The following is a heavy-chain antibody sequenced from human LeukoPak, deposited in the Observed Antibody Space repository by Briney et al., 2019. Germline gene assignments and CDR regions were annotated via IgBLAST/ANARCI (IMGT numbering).Heavy chain of an antibody. Sequence: ASVKVSCKASGYTFTSYGISWVRQAPGQGLDWMGWISAYNGNTNYAQKLQGRVTMTTDTSTSTAYMELRSLRSDDTAVYYCARVTYYYDSSGYSRLDYYYGMDVWGQGTTVTVSS. CDR2: ISAYNGNT. D-gene: IGHD3-22*01. CDR1: GYTFTSYG. CDR3: ARVTYYYDSSGYSRLDYYYGMDV. V-gene: IGHV1-18*01. J-gene: IGHJ6*02.